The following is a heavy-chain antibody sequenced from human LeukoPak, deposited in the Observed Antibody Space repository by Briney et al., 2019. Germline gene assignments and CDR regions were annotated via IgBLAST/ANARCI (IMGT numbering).Heavy chain of an antibody. J-gene: IGHJ6*02. Sequence: SETLSLTCTVSSGSLSSYYWNWMRQPPGKGLEWVGHIYSSGNTHYNPSLTSRVTISGDRSKSQFSLKLTSVTAADTAVYYCARAPQSSGMDVWGQGTTVTVSS. CDR1: SGSLSSYY. CDR2: IYSSGNT. V-gene: IGHV4-59*01. CDR3: ARAPQSSGMDV.